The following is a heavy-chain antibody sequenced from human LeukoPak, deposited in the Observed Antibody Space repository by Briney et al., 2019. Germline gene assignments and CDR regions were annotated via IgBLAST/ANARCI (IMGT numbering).Heavy chain of an antibody. CDR2: INQSGTT. CDR3: ARQRGTS. Sequence: SETLSLTCTVSGGSISSSNEWSWVRQPPGKGLEWIGEINQSGTTNYNPSLKSRVTISADKSKNQFSLKLSSVTAADTAVYYCARQRGTSWGQGTLVTVSS. J-gene: IGHJ4*02. CDR1: GGSISSSNE. V-gene: IGHV4-4*02. D-gene: IGHD1-26*01.